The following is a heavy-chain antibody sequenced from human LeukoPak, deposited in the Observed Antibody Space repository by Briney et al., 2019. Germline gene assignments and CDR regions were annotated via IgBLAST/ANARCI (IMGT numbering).Heavy chain of an antibody. CDR3: ARDRGGDYYFDY. D-gene: IGHD2-21*02. CDR2: IWYDGSNK. Sequence: GGSLRLSCAASGFTVSSNYMSWVRQAPGKGLEWVAVIWYDGSNKYYADSVKGRFTISRDNSKNTLYLQMNSLRAEDTAVYYCARDRGGDYYFDYWGQGTLVTVSS. CDR1: GFTVSSNY. J-gene: IGHJ4*02. V-gene: IGHV3-33*08.